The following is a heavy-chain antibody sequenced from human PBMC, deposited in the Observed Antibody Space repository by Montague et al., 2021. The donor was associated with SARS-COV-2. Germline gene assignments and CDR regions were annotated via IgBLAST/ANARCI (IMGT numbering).Heavy chain of an antibody. D-gene: IGHD5-18*01. CDR2: IYHSGDT. CDR3: AREYRIELWQTNWYFGL. V-gene: IGHV4-59*01. J-gene: IGHJ2*01. Sequence: SETLSLTCSVSGGSISGYYWSWIRQPPGKGLEWIGNIYHSGDTKYNPSLKSRATISVDTSKNQFALRLSSVTAADTAVYDCAREYRIELWQTNWYFGLWGRGTLVTVSS. CDR1: GGSISGYY.